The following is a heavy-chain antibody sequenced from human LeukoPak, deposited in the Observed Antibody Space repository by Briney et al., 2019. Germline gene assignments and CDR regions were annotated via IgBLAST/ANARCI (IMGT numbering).Heavy chain of an antibody. J-gene: IGHJ4*02. D-gene: IGHD1-26*01. CDR1: GFTFSSYA. CDR3: ARDGIVGAIIFPDY. Sequence: GGSLRLSCAASGFTFSSYAMHWVRQAPGKGLEWVAVISYDGSNKYYADSVKGRFTISRDNSKNTLYLQMNSLRAEDTAVYYCARDGIVGAIIFPDYWGQGTLVTVSS. CDR2: ISYDGSNK. V-gene: IGHV3-30-3*01.